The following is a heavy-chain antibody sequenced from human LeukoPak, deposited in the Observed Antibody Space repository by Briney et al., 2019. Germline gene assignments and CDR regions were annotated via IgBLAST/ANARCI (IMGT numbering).Heavy chain of an antibody. CDR3: ARDLFGIPVGPG. Sequence: SSETLSLTCTVSGGSISSSSSYWGWIRQPPGKGLEWIGSSYYSGSTYYNPSLKSRVTISIDTSKNQFSLKLNSVTAADTAVYYCARDLFGIPVGPGWGQGTLVTVSS. D-gene: IGHD3-16*01. J-gene: IGHJ4*02. CDR1: GGSISSSSSY. V-gene: IGHV4-39*07. CDR2: SYYSGST.